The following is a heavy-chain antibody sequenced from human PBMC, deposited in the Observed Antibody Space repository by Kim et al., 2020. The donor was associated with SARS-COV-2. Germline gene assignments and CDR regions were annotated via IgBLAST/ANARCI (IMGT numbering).Heavy chain of an antibody. CDR2: ISSSGGGT. Sequence: GGSLRLSCAASGFTFSSYAMSWVRQAPGKGLEWVSAISSSGGGTYYADSVKGRFTISRDNSKNTLYLQMNSLRVEDTAVYYCAKSRSGWYVFDYWGQGTLVTVPS. D-gene: IGHD6-13*01. CDR1: GFTFSSYA. V-gene: IGHV3-23*01. J-gene: IGHJ4*02. CDR3: AKSRSGWYVFDY.